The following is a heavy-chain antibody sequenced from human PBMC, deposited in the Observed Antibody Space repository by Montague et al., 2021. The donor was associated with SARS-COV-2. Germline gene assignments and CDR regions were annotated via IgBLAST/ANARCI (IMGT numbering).Heavy chain of an antibody. Sequence: PALVKPTQTLTLTCTFSGFSLSTSGVGVGWIRQPPGKALEWLALIYWDDDKRYSPSLKSRLTITKDTSKNQVVLTVTNMDPVDTATYYCAHTHARHHDSNAHLWCPFDYWGQGTMVTVSS. J-gene: IGHJ4*02. CDR3: AHTHARHHDSNAHLWCPFDY. CDR1: GFSLSTSGVG. V-gene: IGHV2-5*02. D-gene: IGHD3-22*01. CDR2: IYWDDDK.